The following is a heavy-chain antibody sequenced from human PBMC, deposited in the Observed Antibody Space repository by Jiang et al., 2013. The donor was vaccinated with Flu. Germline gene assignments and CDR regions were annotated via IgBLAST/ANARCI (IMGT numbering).Heavy chain of an antibody. CDR1: GGSISSSSYY. Sequence: GLVKPSETLSLTCTVSGGSISSSSYYWGWIRQPPGKGLEWIGSIYYSGSTYYNPSLKSRVTTSVDTSKNQFSLKLSSVTAADTAVYYCARDAGDYVGNWFDPWGQGTLVTVSS. CDR2: IYYSGST. CDR3: ARDAGDYVGNWFDP. J-gene: IGHJ5*02. D-gene: IGHD4-17*01. V-gene: IGHV4-39*07.